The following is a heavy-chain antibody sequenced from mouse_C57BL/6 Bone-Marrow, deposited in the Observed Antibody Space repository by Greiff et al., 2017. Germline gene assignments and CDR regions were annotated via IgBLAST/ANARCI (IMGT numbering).Heavy chain of an antibody. Sequence: QVQLKQSGAELARPGASVKLSCKASGYTFTSYGISWVKQRTGQGLEWIGEIYPRSGNTYYNEKFKGKATLTADKSSSTAYMELHSLTSEDSAVYFDAKGSGSSWNFDVWDTGTSVTVTA. CDR3: AKGSGSSWNFDV. CDR2: IYPRSGNT. CDR1: GYTFTSYG. V-gene: IGHV1-81*01. J-gene: IGHJ1*03. D-gene: IGHD1-1*01.